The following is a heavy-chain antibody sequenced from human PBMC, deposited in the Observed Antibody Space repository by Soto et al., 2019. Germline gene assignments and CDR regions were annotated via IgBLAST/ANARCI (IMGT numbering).Heavy chain of an antibody. CDR3: ARGKRWLQMGNGMDV. CDR1: GFTFSSYA. V-gene: IGHV3-30-3*01. Sequence: QVQLVESGGGVVQPGRSLRLSCAASGFTFSSYAMHWVRQAPGKGLEWVAVISYDGSNKYYADSVKGRFTISRDNSKNTLYMQMNSLRAEDTAVYYCARGKRWLQMGNGMDVWGQGTTVTVSS. D-gene: IGHD5-12*01. CDR2: ISYDGSNK. J-gene: IGHJ6*02.